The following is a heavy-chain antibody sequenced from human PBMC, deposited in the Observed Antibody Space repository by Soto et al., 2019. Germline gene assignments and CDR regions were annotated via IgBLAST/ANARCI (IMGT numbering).Heavy chain of an antibody. CDR3: ASSTYDSSGDYYYYYGMDV. CDR2: IYYSGST. V-gene: IGHV4-59*01. Sequence: SEALSLTCTVSGGSISRYYWSWIRQPPGKGLEWIGYIYYSGSTNYNPSLKSRVTISVDTSKNQFSLKLSSVTAADTAVYYCASSTYDSSGDYYYYYGMDVWGQRTTVTVSS. J-gene: IGHJ6*02. D-gene: IGHD3-22*01. CDR1: GGSISRYY.